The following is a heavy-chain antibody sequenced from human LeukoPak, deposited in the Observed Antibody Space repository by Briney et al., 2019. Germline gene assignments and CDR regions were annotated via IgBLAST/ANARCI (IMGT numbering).Heavy chain of an antibody. J-gene: IGHJ4*02. CDR3: GKDQKVAAAGVPYDY. CDR1: GFTFSNYA. V-gene: IGHV3-23*01. D-gene: IGHD6-13*01. Sequence: GGSLRLSCAASGFTFSNYAMSWVRQAPGKGLEWVSAITGSGGSTYYADSVKGRFTISRDNSKDTLYLQMNSLRAEDTAVYYCGKDQKVAAAGVPYDYWGQGTLVTVSS. CDR2: ITGSGGST.